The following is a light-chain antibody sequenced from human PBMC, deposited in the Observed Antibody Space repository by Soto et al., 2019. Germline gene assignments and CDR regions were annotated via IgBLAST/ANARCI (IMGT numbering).Light chain of an antibody. CDR3: ASYTMTNTLV. V-gene: IGLV2-14*01. CDR1: SNDFGNYKY. Sequence: QSALNQPASVSGSPGQSITISCTGTSNDFGNYKYVSWYQHHLGKAPKLLLYSVNNRPSGVSDRFSGSKSITSASLTISGLQTADEAHYFCASYTMTNTLVFGGGTKLTVL. CDR2: SVN. J-gene: IGLJ3*02.